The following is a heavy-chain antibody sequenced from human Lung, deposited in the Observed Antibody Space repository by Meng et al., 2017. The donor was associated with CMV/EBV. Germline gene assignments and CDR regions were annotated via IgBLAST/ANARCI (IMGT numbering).Heavy chain of an antibody. J-gene: IGHJ1*01. V-gene: IGHV4-4*02. CDR3: LRRSGGSV. D-gene: IGHD3-10*01. CDR1: GDSITNHNW. Sequence: QVQLRESGPAPVKPSETLSLTGAVSGDSITNHNWWAWVRQPPGKGLEWIGESPHRGSSAYNPSLKSRVSMSIDKSKNQVSLKLTSVTAADTAVYHCLRRSGGSVWGQGTLVTVSS. CDR2: SPHRGSS.